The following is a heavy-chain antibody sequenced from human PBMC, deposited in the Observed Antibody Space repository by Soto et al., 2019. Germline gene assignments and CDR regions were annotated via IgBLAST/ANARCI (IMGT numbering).Heavy chain of an antibody. CDR1: GFGFSTHA. Sequence: GGSLRLSCAASGFGFSTHALSWVRQAPGQGLEWLSSITNTGITTHYADSVKGRFTISRENSRHTLHLQMNNLRVDDTAVYYCARDNLVRAGWTSDMDVWGQGTTVTVSS. D-gene: IGHD6-19*01. J-gene: IGHJ6*02. V-gene: IGHV3-23*01. CDR3: ARDNLVRAGWTSDMDV. CDR2: ITNTGITT.